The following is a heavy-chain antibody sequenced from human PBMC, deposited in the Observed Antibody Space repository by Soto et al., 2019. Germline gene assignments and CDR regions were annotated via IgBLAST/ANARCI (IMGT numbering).Heavy chain of an antibody. D-gene: IGHD1-20*01. J-gene: IGHJ4*01. Sequence: EVQLVESVGGLVQPGGSLGLSCTASGFTFSNYWMSWVRQAPGKGLEWVANIKQDGSEKYYVDSVEGRFTLSRDNAKNSLHLQMNSLRAEDTAIYFCARVAYNHGLIFDYWGQGTLVTVSS. CDR3: ARVAYNHGLIFDY. CDR2: IKQDGSEK. V-gene: IGHV3-7*04. CDR1: GFTFSNYW.